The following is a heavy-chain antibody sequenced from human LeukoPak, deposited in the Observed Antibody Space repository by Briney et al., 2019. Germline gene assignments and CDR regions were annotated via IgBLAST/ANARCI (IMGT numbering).Heavy chain of an antibody. V-gene: IGHV4-39*01. D-gene: IGHD1-14*01. J-gene: IGHJ4*02. Sequence: SETLSLTCTVSGGSISSSSYYWGWIRPPPGKGLEWIGSIYYSGSTYYNPSLKSRVTISVDTSKNQFSLKLSSVTAADTAVYYCARHGLITGYFDYWGQGTLVTVSS. CDR3: ARHGLITGYFDY. CDR2: IYYSGST. CDR1: GGSISSSSYY.